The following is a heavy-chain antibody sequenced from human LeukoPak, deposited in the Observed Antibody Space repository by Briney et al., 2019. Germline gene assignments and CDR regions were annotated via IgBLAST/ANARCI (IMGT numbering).Heavy chain of an antibody. CDR1: GFTFSSYA. D-gene: IGHD5-18*01. Sequence: GGSLRLSCAASGFTFSSYAMSWVRQAPGKGLEWVSVIYSGGSAYYADSVKGRFTISRDNSKNTLYLQMNSLRAEDTAVYYCASTKKAMVSPIDYWGQGTLVTVSS. CDR2: IYSGGSA. J-gene: IGHJ4*02. CDR3: ASTKKAMVSPIDY. V-gene: IGHV3-66*01.